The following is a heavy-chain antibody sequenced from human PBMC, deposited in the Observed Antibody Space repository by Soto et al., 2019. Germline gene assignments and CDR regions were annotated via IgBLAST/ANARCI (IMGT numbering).Heavy chain of an antibody. J-gene: IGHJ4*02. CDR3: ARRGVVGATYRAY. Sequence: QLQLQESGPGLVKPSETLSLTCTVSGGSISSSSYYWGWIRQPPGKGLEWIGSIYYSGSTYYNPSLKSRVTISVDPSKNQSSLKLRSVTAADTAVYYCARRGVVGATYRAYWGQGTLVTVSS. V-gene: IGHV4-39*01. D-gene: IGHD1-26*01. CDR2: IYYSGST. CDR1: GGSISSSSYY.